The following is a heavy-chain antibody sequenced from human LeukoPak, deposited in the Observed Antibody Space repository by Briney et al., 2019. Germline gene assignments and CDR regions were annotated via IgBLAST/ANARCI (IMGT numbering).Heavy chain of an antibody. CDR3: ARAGGSYQPFDY. Sequence: SVKVSCKASGGTFSSYTISWVRQAPRQGLEWMGRIIPILGIANYAQKFQGRVTITADKSTSTAYMELSSLRSEDTAVYYCARAGGSYQPFDYWGQGTLVTVSS. CDR2: IIPILGIA. D-gene: IGHD1-26*01. V-gene: IGHV1-69*02. J-gene: IGHJ4*02. CDR1: GGTFSSYT.